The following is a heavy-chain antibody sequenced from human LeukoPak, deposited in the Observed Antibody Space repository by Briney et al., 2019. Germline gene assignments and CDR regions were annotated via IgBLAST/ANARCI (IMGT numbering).Heavy chain of an antibody. Sequence: SVKVSCKASGGTFRSYAISWVRKAPGQGLEWMGGIIPIFGTANYAQKFQGRVTITADESTSTAYMELSSLRSEDTAVYYCARVAVGATRGSEYYFDYWGQGTLVTVSS. CDR1: GGTFRSYA. D-gene: IGHD1-26*01. J-gene: IGHJ4*02. CDR3: ARVAVGATRGSEYYFDY. V-gene: IGHV1-69*01. CDR2: IIPIFGTA.